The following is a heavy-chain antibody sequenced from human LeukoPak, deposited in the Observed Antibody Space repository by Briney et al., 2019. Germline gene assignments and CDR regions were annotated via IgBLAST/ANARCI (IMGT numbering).Heavy chain of an antibody. V-gene: IGHV1-8*01. D-gene: IGHD5-18*01. CDR2: INPNSGNT. CDR3: ERTWIQLWSTYYYYLDV. CDR1: GYTFTSYD. J-gene: IGHJ6*03. Sequence: GASGKLCCKASGYTFTSYDIKWVREATGQGLGRMGWINPNSGNTGSAQKVQGRGTLTMNTSIGTDNMELNRLSSRDAAAAYYERTWIQLWSTYYYYLDVWGKGTTVTISS.